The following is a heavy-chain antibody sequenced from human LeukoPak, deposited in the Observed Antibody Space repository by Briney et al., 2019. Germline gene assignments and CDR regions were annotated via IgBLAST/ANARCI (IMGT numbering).Heavy chain of an antibody. CDR1: GFTFSSYS. CDR3: ASFYDYVWGPRGWFDP. D-gene: IGHD3-16*01. V-gene: IGHV3-21*01. Sequence: GGSLRLSSAASGFTFSSYSMNWVRQAPGKGLEWVSSISSSSSYIYYADSVKGRFTISRDNAKNSLYLQMNSLRAEDTAVYYCASFYDYVWGPRGWFDPWGQGTLVTVSS. CDR2: ISSSSSYI. J-gene: IGHJ5*02.